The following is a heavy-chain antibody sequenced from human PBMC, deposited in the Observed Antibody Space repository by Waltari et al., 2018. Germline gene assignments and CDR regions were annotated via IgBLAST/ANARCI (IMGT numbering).Heavy chain of an antibody. J-gene: IGHJ3*01. CDR2: ISYNGTT. V-gene: IGHV4-59*01. Sequence: QVVLQESGPGLVKPSETLSLTCSVSGDSMNNYLWTWIRQTPGRGLECIGYISYNGTTNYNPALKSRVTISLDTSKNQFSLKLNSVTAADSAVYYCAREPGYCRGGSCYFSGDNAYDVWGRGTMVTVSS. CDR3: AREPGYCRGGSCYFSGDNAYDV. CDR1: GDSMNNYL. D-gene: IGHD2-15*01.